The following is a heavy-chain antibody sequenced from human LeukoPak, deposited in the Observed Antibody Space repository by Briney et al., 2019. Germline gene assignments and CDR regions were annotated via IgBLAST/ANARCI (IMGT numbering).Heavy chain of an antibody. Sequence: GGSLRLFCAASGFTFSSYAMSWVRQAPGKGLEWVSAISGSGGSTYYADSVKGRFTISRDNSKNTLYLQMNSLRAEDTAVYYCAKIEGYDSSGYYYVGPYFDYWGQGTLVTVSS. CDR1: GFTFSSYA. D-gene: IGHD3-22*01. J-gene: IGHJ4*02. V-gene: IGHV3-23*01. CDR3: AKIEGYDSSGYYYVGPYFDY. CDR2: ISGSGGST.